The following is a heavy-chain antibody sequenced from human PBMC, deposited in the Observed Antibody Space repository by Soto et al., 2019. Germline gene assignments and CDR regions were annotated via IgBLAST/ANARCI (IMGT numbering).Heavy chain of an antibody. CDR3: SRHWIAGYSVH. CDR1: GDSISSSSQY. CDR2: IHYSGTS. J-gene: IGHJ4*02. Sequence: PSETLSLTCSVSGDSISSSSQYWGWIRQPPGKVLAWIGSIHYSGTSYYNPSLKSQVTIFVDTSKNQLSLKLSSVTAADTALSYCSRHWIAGYSVHWGQGTLVTVSS. D-gene: IGHD2-15*01. V-gene: IGHV4-39*01.